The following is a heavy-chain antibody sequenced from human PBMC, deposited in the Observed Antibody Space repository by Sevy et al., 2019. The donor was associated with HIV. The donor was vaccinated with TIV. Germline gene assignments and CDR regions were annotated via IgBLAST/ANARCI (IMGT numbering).Heavy chain of an antibody. CDR1: GFTLSDYY. CDR2: ISGNDDTK. D-gene: IGHD4-17*01. Sequence: GGSLRLSCAASGFTLSDYYMSWIRQAPGKGLEWVSYISGNDDTKYYADSVKGRFTISRGNAKDSVYLQMTSLRAEDTAVYYCARDHAKDGDLGDYYYVTLDVWGQGTTVTVSS. J-gene: IGHJ6*02. CDR3: ARDHAKDGDLGDYYYVTLDV. V-gene: IGHV3-11*01.